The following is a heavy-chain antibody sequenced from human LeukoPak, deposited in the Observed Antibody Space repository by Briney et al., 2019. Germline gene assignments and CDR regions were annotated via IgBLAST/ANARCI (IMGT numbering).Heavy chain of an antibody. J-gene: IGHJ4*02. V-gene: IGHV4-34*01. D-gene: IGHD3-22*01. Sequence: PSETLSLTCAVYGGSFSGYYWSWIRQPPGKGLEWIGEINHSGSTNYNPSLKSRVTISVDTSKNQFSLKLSSVTAADTAVYYCARHGLNYYDSSGYYLRYGFDYWGQGTLVTVSS. CDR1: GGSFSGYY. CDR2: INHSGST. CDR3: ARHGLNYYDSSGYYLRYGFDY.